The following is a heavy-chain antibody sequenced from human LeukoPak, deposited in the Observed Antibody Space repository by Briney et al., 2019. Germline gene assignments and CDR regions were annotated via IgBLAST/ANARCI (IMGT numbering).Heavy chain of an antibody. J-gene: IGHJ4*02. CDR3: ARGSGYYDSSGYPFDH. D-gene: IGHD3-22*01. Sequence: GGSLRLSCAASGFTFSSYSMNWVRQATGKGLEWVSYISSSSSTIYYADSVKGRFTISRDNAKNSLYLQMNSLRAEDTAVYYCARGSGYYDSSGYPFDHWGQGTLVTVSS. V-gene: IGHV3-48*04. CDR1: GFTFSSYS. CDR2: ISSSSSTI.